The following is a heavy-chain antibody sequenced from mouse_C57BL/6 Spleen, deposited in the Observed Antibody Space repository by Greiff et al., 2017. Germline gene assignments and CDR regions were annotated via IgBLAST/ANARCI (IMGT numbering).Heavy chain of an antibody. Sequence: VQVVESGPGLVQPSQSLSITCTVSGFSLTSYGVHWVRQSPGKGLEWLGVIWSGGSTDYNAAFISRLSISKDNSKSQVFFKMNSLQADDTAIYYCARITTVLRYFDVWGTGTTVTVSS. CDR3: ARITTVLRYFDV. D-gene: IGHD1-1*01. J-gene: IGHJ1*03. CDR2: IWSGGST. CDR1: GFSLTSYG. V-gene: IGHV2-2*01.